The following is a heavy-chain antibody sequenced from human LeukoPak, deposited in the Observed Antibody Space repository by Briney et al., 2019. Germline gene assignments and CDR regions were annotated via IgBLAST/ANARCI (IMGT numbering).Heavy chain of an antibody. CDR3: ARESNVGTGYFDY. V-gene: IGHV1-69*04. J-gene: IGHJ4*02. CDR1: GYTFTGYY. Sequence: ASVKVSCKASGYTFTGYYMHWVRQAPGQGLEWMGRIIPILGIANYAQKFQGRVTITADESTSTAYMELSSLRSEDTAVYYCARESNVGTGYFDYWGQGTLVTVSS. CDR2: IIPILGIA. D-gene: IGHD1-26*01.